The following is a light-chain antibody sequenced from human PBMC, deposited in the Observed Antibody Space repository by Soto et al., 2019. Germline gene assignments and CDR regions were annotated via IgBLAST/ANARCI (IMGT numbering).Light chain of an antibody. Sequence: DIVMTQSPDSLTVSLGERATINCKASQPVLRSSNNKNHLAWYQQKPTQSPKMLISWASTRESGVPDRFSGSGSGTEFTLTISSLEPEDPAVYYCQQRHMWPITFGQGTRLEIK. CDR2: WAS. J-gene: IGKJ5*01. V-gene: IGKV4-1*01. CDR1: QPVLRSSNNKNH. CDR3: QQRHMWPIT.